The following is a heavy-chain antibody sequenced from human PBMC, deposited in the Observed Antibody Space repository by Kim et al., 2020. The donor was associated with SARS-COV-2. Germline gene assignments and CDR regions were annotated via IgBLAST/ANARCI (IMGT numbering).Heavy chain of an antibody. V-gene: IGHV4-34*01. J-gene: IGHJ4*02. CDR1: GGSFSGYY. D-gene: IGHD3-10*01. CDR2: INHSGST. CDR3: ARGRSTMVRGDDREGFDY. Sequence: SETLSLTCAVYGGSFSGYYWSWIRQPPGKGLEWIGEINHSGSTNYNPSLKSRVTISVDTSKNQFSLKLSSVTAADTAVYYCARGRSTMVRGDDREGFDYWGQGTLVTVSS.